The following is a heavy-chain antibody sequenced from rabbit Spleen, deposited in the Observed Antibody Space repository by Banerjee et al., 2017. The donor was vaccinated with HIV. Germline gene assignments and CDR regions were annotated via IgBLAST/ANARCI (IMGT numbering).Heavy chain of an antibody. CDR2: IYAGSSGSA. V-gene: IGHV1S45*01. CDR1: GFSFSSRYY. J-gene: IGHJ4*01. Sequence: QEQLVESGGGLVQPEGSLTLTCTASGFSFSSRYYMCWVRQAPGKGPEWIACIYAGSSGSADYASWAKGRVTISKTSSTTVTLQMTSLTAADTATYFCARRGYTGGGYPTDLWGPGTLVTVS. D-gene: IGHD8-1*01. CDR3: ARRGYTGGGYPTDL.